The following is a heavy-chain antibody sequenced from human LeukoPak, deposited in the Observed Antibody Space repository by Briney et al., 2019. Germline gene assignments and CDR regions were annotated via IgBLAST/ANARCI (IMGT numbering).Heavy chain of an antibody. CDR3: AKQFLGYKELDI. CDR1: GFTFSSYA. V-gene: IGHV3-23*01. CDR2: ISGSGGST. J-gene: IGHJ3*02. Sequence: PGGSLRLSCAASGFTFSSYAMSWVRQAPGKGLEWVSAISGSGGSTYYADSVKGPFTISRDNSKNTLYLQMNSLRAEDTAVYYCAKQFLGYKELDIWGQGTIVAVSS. D-gene: IGHD1-1*01.